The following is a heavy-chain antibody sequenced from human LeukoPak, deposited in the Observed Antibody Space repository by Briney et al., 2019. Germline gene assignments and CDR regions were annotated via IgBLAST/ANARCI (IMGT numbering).Heavy chain of an antibody. J-gene: IGHJ4*02. Sequence: PRGSLRLSCAASGFIFRNYAMSWVRHAPGKGLEWVSAITGSGDTTYYADSVKGRFTISRDNSKNTLYVEMNTLRAEDTAVYYCAKWGDYDILTGYYVSDFWGQGTLVTVSS. V-gene: IGHV3-23*01. CDR2: ITGSGDTT. D-gene: IGHD3-9*01. CDR1: GFIFRNYA. CDR3: AKWGDYDILTGYYVSDF.